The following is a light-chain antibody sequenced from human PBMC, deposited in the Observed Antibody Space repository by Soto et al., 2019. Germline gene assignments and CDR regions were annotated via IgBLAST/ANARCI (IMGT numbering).Light chain of an antibody. CDR2: DAS. CDR3: HQYYSYLQT. J-gene: IGKJ1*01. CDR1: QSVSNY. Sequence: EIVLTQSPATLYLSPRERATLSCRASQSVSNYLAWYQQKPGQAPRLLIYDASNRATDIPARFSGSGSGTDFTLSIIRLQSEDFATYYCHQYYSYLQTFGQGTKVDIK. V-gene: IGKV3-11*01.